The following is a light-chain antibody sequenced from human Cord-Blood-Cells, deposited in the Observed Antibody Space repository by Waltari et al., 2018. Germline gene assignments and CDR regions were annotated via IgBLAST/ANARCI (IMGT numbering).Light chain of an antibody. Sequence: EIVLTQSPGTLSLSPGERATLSCRASQSVSSSYLAWYQQKPGQAPRLLIYDASSRATGIPDRFSGSGSGTDFTLTISRLEPEEFAVYYCQQYGSSPTFGQGTKVEIK. CDR3: QQYGSSPT. V-gene: IGKV3-20*01. J-gene: IGKJ1*01. CDR1: QSVSSSY. CDR2: DAS.